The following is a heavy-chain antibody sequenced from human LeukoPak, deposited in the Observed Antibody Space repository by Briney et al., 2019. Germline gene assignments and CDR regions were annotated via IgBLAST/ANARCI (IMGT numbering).Heavy chain of an antibody. CDR3: ARDPADY. CDR2: ITGSSNII. V-gene: IGHV3-48*01. Sequence: GGSLRLSCAASGFTFSSYSVNWVRQAPGKGLEWISYITGSSNIIHYADSVKGRCTISRDNAKNSVYLQMNSLRAEDTAVYYCARDPADYWGQGTLVTVSS. J-gene: IGHJ4*02. CDR1: GFTFSSYS.